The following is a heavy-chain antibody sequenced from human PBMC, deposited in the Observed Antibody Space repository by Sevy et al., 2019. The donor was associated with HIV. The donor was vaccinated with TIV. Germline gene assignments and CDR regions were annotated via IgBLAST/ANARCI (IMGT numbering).Heavy chain of an antibody. CDR1: GFTFSHYT. Sequence: GGSLRLSCAASGFTFSHYTMTWVRQAPGKGLEWVSTFCFGDGTMNYADSAKGRFTISRDNSKNTLYLQMNSLRAEDTAIYYCVREGCTKPHDYWGQGTLVTVSS. CDR2: FCFGDGTM. D-gene: IGHD2-8*01. V-gene: IGHV3-23*01. J-gene: IGHJ4*02. CDR3: VREGCTKPHDY.